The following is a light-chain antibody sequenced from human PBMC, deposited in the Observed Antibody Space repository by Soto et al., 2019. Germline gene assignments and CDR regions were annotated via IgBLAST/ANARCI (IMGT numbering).Light chain of an antibody. CDR1: SSDVGSYNL. CDR3: CSYAGSSTFV. Sequence: QSVLTQPASVSGSPGQSITISCTGTSSDVGSYNLVSWYQQHPGKAPKLMIYEVSKRPSGVSNRFSGSKSGNTASLTISGLQAEDEADYYCCSYAGSSTFVFGTGNKLTV. J-gene: IGLJ1*01. CDR2: EVS. V-gene: IGLV2-23*02.